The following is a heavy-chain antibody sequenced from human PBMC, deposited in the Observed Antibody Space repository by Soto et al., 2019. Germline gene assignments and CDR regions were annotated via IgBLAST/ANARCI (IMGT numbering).Heavy chain of an antibody. CDR3: ARESHDILTGPPWVWYFDL. J-gene: IGHJ2*01. CDR1: GGFFSGYY. V-gene: IGHV4-34*01. CDR2: INDRGSI. Sequence: QVQLQQWGAGPLRPLETLSLTCGVSGGFFSGYYWAWIRQSPGKGLEWIGEINDRGSINYNPSLKSRVIISVDTSKNHYSLNLRSVTAAATAVYYCARESHDILTGPPWVWYFDLWGRGTLVTVSS. D-gene: IGHD3-9*01.